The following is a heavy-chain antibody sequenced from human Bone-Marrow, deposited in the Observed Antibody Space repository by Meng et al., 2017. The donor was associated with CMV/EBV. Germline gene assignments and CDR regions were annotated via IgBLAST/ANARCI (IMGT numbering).Heavy chain of an antibody. D-gene: IGHD6-13*01. CDR2: ISSSGSTI. CDR1: GFTFSSYE. CDR3: NGVAAAGSVGERRYYYGMGV. V-gene: IGHV3-48*03. Sequence: GESLKISCAASGFTFSSYEMNWVRQAPGKGLEWVSYISSSGSTIYYADSVKGRFTISRDNAKNSLYLQMNSLKTEDTAVYYGNGVAAAGSVGERRYYYGMGVWGQGTTVTVSS. J-gene: IGHJ6*02.